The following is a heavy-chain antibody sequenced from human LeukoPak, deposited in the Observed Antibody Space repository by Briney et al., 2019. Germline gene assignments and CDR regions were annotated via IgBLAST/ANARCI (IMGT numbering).Heavy chain of an antibody. D-gene: IGHD4-17*01. Sequence: GGSLRLSCAASGFTFSSYAMSWVRQAPGKGLEWVSAISGSGGSTYYADSVKGRFTISRDNSKNTLYLQMNSLRAEDTAVYYCAKDDHYGDYLGLFDYWGQGTLATVSS. CDR1: GFTFSSYA. V-gene: IGHV3-23*01. CDR3: AKDDHYGDYLGLFDY. CDR2: ISGSGGST. J-gene: IGHJ4*02.